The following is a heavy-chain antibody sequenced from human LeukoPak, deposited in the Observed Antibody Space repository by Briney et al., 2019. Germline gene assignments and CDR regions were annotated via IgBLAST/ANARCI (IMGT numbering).Heavy chain of an antibody. J-gene: IGHJ4*02. CDR1: GYTFTSYG. V-gene: IGHV1-18*01. CDR2: ISAYNGNT. Sequence: GASVKVSCKASGYTFTSYGISWVRQAPGQGLEWMGWISAYNGNTNYAQKLQGRVTMTTDTSTSTAHMELRSLRSDDTAVYYCARAKLPGIALQGAIGWLFNYFDYWGQGTLVTVSS. D-gene: IGHD6-13*01. CDR3: ARAKLPGIALQGAIGWLFNYFDY.